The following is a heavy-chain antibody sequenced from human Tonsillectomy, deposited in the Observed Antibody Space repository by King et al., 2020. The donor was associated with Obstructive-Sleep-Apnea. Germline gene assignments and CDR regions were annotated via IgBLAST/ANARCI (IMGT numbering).Heavy chain of an antibody. CDR3: ARAWSPLGSSSGAPFDY. Sequence: QLVQSGAEVKKPGASVKVSCKASGYTFTGYYMHWVRQAPGQGLEWMGWINPNSGGTNYAQKFQGWVTMTRDTSISTAYMELSRLRSDDTAVYYCARAWSPLGSSSGAPFDYWGQGTLVTVSS. CDR1: GYTFTGYY. V-gene: IGHV1-2*04. CDR2: INPNSGGT. J-gene: IGHJ4*02. D-gene: IGHD6-6*01.